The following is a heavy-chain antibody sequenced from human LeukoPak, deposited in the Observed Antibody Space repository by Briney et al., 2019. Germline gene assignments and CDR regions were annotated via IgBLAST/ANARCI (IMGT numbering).Heavy chain of an antibody. V-gene: IGHV3-20*04. J-gene: IGHJ6*03. CDR2: IHWNGANT. D-gene: IGHD5-18*01. Sequence: PGGSLRLSCAASGFSFEDFGMNWVRQRPGKGLEWVSSIHWNGANTHYADSVKGRFTISKDNAKKSLYLQMNSLRAEDTAVYYCARDGVRAGIQLWLTGYYYYMDVWGKGTTVTI. CDR3: ARDGVRAGIQLWLTGYYYYMDV. CDR1: GFSFEDFG.